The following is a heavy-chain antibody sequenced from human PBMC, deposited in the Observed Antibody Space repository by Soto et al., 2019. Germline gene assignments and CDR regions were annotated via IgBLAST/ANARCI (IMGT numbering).Heavy chain of an antibody. V-gene: IGHV3-30*18. D-gene: IGHD3-16*02. CDR1: GFTFSSYG. CDR2: ISYDGSNK. J-gene: IGHJ6*02. Sequence: ESGGGVVQPGRSLRLSCAASGFTFSSYGMHWVRQAPGKGLEWVAVISYDGSNKYYADSVKGRFTISRDNSKNTLYLQMNSLRAEDTAVYYCAKDRGFGGVIAQYGMDVWGQGTTVTVSS. CDR3: AKDRGFGGVIAQYGMDV.